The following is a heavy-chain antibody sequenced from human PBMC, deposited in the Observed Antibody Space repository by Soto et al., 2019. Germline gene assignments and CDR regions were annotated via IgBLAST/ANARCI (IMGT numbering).Heavy chain of an antibody. CDR3: ARHPERIAQIGWFDP. J-gene: IGHJ5*02. V-gene: IGHV4-39*01. D-gene: IGHD6-13*01. CDR2: FYYSGNT. Sequence: SETLSLTCTVANDSISTSNYYWGWIRQPPGKGLEWIGSFYYSGNTYYNPSLKHRVTISVDTSKNQFFLKMSSVTAEDTAVYYCARHPERIAQIGWFDPWGQGTLVTVSS. CDR1: NDSISTSNYY.